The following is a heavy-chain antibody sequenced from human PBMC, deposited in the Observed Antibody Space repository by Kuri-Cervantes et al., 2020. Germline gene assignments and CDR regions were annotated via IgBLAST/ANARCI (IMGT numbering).Heavy chain of an antibody. CDR1: GYTFTSYG. Sequence: ASVKVSCKASGYTFTSYGINWVRQAPGQGLEWMGWMNPYSANTGYAQKFQGRLTMTRDTSISTAYMELSGLTSEDTAVYYCARGGIMVRGVFKSASGMDVWGQGTTVTVSS. V-gene: IGHV1-8*02. CDR3: ARGGIMVRGVFKSASGMDV. CDR2: MNPYSANT. J-gene: IGHJ6*02. D-gene: IGHD3-10*01.